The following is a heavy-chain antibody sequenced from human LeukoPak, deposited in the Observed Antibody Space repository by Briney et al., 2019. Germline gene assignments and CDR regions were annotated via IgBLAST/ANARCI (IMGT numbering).Heavy chain of an antibody. Sequence: ASVKVSCKASGYTFTGYDMHWVRQAPGQGFEWMGWINPNTGGTNYAQKFQGRVTITRDTSASTAYMELSSLRSEDTAVYYCARNEGANYYDSSGYYVGDNWFDPWGQGTLVTVSS. J-gene: IGHJ5*02. CDR1: GYTFTGYD. CDR3: ARNEGANYYDSSGYYVGDNWFDP. D-gene: IGHD3-22*01. V-gene: IGHV1-2*02. CDR2: INPNTGGT.